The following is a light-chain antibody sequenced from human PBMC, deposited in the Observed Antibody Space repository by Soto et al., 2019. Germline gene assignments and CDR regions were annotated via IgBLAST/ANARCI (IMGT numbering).Light chain of an antibody. CDR3: CSYAGSYTHYV. CDR2: DVS. CDR1: SSDVGGYNY. Sequence: QSALTQPRSVSGSPGQSVTISCTGTSSDVGGYNYVSWYQQHPGKAPKLMIYDVSERPSGVPDRFSGSKSDNTASLTISGLQAEDEADYYCCSYAGSYTHYVFGTGTKVTVL. J-gene: IGLJ1*01. V-gene: IGLV2-11*01.